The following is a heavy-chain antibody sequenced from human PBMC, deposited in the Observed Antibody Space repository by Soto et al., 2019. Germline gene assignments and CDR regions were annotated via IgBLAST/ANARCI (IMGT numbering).Heavy chain of an antibody. V-gene: IGHV3-21*01. Sequence: GSLRLSCAASGFTFSSYSMNWVRQAPGKGLEWVSSISSSSSYIYYADSVKGRFTISRDNAKNSLYLQMNSLRAEDTAVYYCARGPRGTVTTDYYYGMDVWGQGTTVTVSS. D-gene: IGHD4-17*01. CDR2: ISSSSSYI. CDR3: ARGPRGTVTTDYYYGMDV. CDR1: GFTFSSYS. J-gene: IGHJ6*02.